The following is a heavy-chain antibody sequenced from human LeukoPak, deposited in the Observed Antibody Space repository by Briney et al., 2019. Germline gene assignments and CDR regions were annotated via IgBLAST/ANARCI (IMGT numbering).Heavy chain of an antibody. V-gene: IGHV3-23*01. D-gene: IGHD6-19*01. CDR2: IGGSGSST. CDR3: AKEHVAVAGTGIFDY. Sequence: PGGSLRLSCAASGFTFSNYAMSWVRQAPGKGLEWVSAIGGSGSSTYYADSVKGRFTISRDNSKNTLYLQMNSLRAEDTAVYYCAKEHVAVAGTGIFDYWGQGTLVTVSS. CDR1: GFTFSNYA. J-gene: IGHJ4*02.